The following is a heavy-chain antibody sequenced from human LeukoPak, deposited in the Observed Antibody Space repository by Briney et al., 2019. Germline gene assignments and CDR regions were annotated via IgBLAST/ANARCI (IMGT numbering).Heavy chain of an antibody. CDR1: GFTFSDYW. CDR2: IKRDGSDQ. Sequence: GGSLRLSCAASGFTFSDYWMNWVRQTPGKGLEWVANIKRDGSDQNYVDSVRGRFTISRDNAKNSLYLQMNSLRAEDTAMYYCVGPKDWGQGTLVTVSS. J-gene: IGHJ4*02. V-gene: IGHV3-7*01. CDR3: VGPKD.